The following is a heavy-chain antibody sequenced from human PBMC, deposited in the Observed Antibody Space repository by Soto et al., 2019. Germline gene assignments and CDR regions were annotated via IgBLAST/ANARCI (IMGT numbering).Heavy chain of an antibody. V-gene: IGHV4-31*03. D-gene: IGHD3-3*01. CDR3: ASGEGYYESCWFDP. J-gene: IGHJ5*02. Sequence: QVQLQESGPGLVKPSQTLSLTCTVSGGSISSGGYYWSWIRQHPGKGLEWIGYIYYSGSTYYNPSLKSRVTLSVDPSKNQLSLRRSSVTAADTAVYYCASGEGYYESCWFDPWGQGTLVTVSS. CDR1: GGSISSGGYY. CDR2: IYYSGST.